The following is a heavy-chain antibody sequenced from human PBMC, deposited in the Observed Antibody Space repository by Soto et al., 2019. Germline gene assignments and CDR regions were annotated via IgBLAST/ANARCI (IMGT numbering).Heavy chain of an antibody. J-gene: IGHJ5*02. V-gene: IGHV1-69*04. CDR3: ARDRDASYSSRGPVNWFDP. CDR1: GGNFSTYT. D-gene: IGHD3-10*01. Sequence: SVKVSCKASGGNFSTYTISWVRQAPGQGLEWMGRIIPILGIANYAQKFQGRVTITADKSTSTAYMELSSLRSEDTAVYYCARDRDASYSSRGPVNWFDPWGQGTLVTVSS. CDR2: IIPILGIA.